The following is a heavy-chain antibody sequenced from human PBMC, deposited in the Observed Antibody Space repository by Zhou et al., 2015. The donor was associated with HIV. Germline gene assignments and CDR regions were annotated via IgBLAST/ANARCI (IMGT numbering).Heavy chain of an antibody. V-gene: IGHV1-46*01. J-gene: IGHJ3*02. CDR3: ARDRSGHYYDSSGYYNYDAFDI. CDR2: INPSGGST. Sequence: QVQLVQSGAEVKKPGASVKVSCKASGYTFTSYYMHWVRQAPGQGLEWMGIINPSGGSTSYAQKFQGRVTMTRDTSTSTVYMELSSLRSEDTAVYYCARDRSGHYYDSSGYYNYDAFDIWGQGTMVTVSS. CDR1: GYTFTSYY. D-gene: IGHD3-22*01.